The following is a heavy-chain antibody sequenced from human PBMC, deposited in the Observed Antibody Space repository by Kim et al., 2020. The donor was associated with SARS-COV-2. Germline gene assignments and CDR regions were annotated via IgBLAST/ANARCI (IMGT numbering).Heavy chain of an antibody. V-gene: IGHV4-4*08. J-gene: IGHJ4*02. D-gene: IGHD6-19*01. CDR3: ATRSSGWYFDY. Sequence: HSTPPRKSRVTMSVDTSKTQFSLRLSSVSAADTAVYYCATRSSGWYFDYWGQGTLVTVSS.